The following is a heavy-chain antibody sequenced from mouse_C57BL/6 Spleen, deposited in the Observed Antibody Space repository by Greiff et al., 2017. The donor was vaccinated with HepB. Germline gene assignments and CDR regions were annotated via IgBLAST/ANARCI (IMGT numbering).Heavy chain of an antibody. V-gene: IGHV1-61*01. CDR3: ARRDGNYDWPYYFDY. Sequence: QVQLQQPGAELVRPGSSVKLSCKASGYTFTSYWMDWVKQRPGQGLEWIGNIYPSDSETHYNQKFKDKATLTVDKSSSTAYMQPSSLTSEDSAVYDCARRDGNYDWPYYFDYWGQGTTLTVSS. CDR1: GYTFTSYW. D-gene: IGHD2-1*01. J-gene: IGHJ2*01. CDR2: IYPSDSET.